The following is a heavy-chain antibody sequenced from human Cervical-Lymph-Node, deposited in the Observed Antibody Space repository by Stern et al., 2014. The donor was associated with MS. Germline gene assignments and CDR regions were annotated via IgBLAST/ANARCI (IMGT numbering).Heavy chain of an antibody. J-gene: IGHJ6*02. CDR1: GFTVSSHY. CDR3: ARMYCSSNSCPHYYGMDV. D-gene: IGHD2-2*01. CDR2: IHSGGST. Sequence: EVQLEESGGGLIQPGGSLRLSCAASGFTVSSHYMSWVRQAPGKGLEWVSVIHSGGSTFYADSVKGRFTISRDNSKNTLDLQMNSLRAEDTAVYYCARMYCSSNSCPHYYGMDVWGQGTTVTVSS. V-gene: IGHV3-53*01.